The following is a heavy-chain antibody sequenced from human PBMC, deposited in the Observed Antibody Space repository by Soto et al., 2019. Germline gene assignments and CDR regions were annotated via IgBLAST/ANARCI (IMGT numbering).Heavy chain of an antibody. CDR2: FDPEDGET. CDR3: ATGIPGYSSSWYTLQH. Sequence: ASVKVSCKVSGYTLTELSMHWVRQAPGKGLEWMGGFDPEDGETIYAQKFQGRVTMTEDTSTDTAYMELSSLRSEDTAVYYCATGIPGYSSSWYTLQHWGQGTLVTVSS. J-gene: IGHJ1*01. V-gene: IGHV1-24*01. CDR1: GYTLTELS. D-gene: IGHD6-13*01.